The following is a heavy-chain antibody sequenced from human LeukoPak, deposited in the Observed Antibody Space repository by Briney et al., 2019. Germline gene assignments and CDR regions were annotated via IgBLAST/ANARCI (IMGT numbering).Heavy chain of an antibody. CDR3: AATAVESFDY. V-gene: IGHV4-30-2*01. CDR1: GGSISSSGYS. J-gene: IGHJ4*02. Sequence: SQTLSLTCAVSGGSISSSGYSWRWIRQPPGKGLEWIGYIYHSGSTYSNPSLKSRVTISVDRSKNQFSLKLSSVTAADTAVYYCAATAVESFDYWGQGTLDTVSS. CDR2: IYHSGST.